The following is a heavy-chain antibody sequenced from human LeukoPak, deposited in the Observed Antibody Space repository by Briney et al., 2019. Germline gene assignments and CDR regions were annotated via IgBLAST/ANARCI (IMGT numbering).Heavy chain of an antibody. CDR3: ARDPYDYDILTGYDY. CDR1: GYSISSGYY. Sequence: PSETLSLTCTVSGYSISSGYYWGWIRQPPGKGLEWIGSIYHSGSTYYNPSLKSRVTISVDTSKNQFSLKLSSVTAADTAVYYCARDPYDYDILTGYDYWGQGTPVTVSS. CDR2: IYHSGST. D-gene: IGHD3-9*01. V-gene: IGHV4-38-2*02. J-gene: IGHJ4*02.